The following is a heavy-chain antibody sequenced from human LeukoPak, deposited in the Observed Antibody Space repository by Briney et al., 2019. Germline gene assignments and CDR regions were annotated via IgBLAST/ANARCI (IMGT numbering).Heavy chain of an antibody. CDR3: ARGSAPNYDFWSGYYREDYFDY. Sequence: PGGSLRLSCAASGFTFSSYAMHWVRQAPGKGLEFVSAISSNGGSTYYANSVKGRFTISRDNSKNTLYLQMGSLRAEDMAVYYCARGSAPNYDFWSGYYREDYFDYWGQGTLVTVSS. V-gene: IGHV3-64*01. CDR2: ISSNGGST. J-gene: IGHJ4*02. D-gene: IGHD3-3*01. CDR1: GFTFSSYA.